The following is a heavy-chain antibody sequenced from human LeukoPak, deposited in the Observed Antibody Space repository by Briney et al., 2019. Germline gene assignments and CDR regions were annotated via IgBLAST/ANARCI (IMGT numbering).Heavy chain of an antibody. CDR3: ARRERTVGATTYYFDY. D-gene: IGHD1-26*01. CDR2: INPSGGGT. V-gene: IGHV1-46*01. J-gene: IGHJ4*02. Sequence: ASVTVSLTASGYTFTIYYMHWVRQAPGQGLEWMGVINPSGGGTSYAQKFQGRVTVTRDTSTSTIYMELSSLRSEDTAVYYCARRERTVGATTYYFDYWGQGTLVTVSS. CDR1: GYTFTIYY.